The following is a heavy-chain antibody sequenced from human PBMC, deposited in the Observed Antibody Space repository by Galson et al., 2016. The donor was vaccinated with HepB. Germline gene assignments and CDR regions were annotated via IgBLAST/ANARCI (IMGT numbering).Heavy chain of an antibody. D-gene: IGHD2-15*01. CDR2: MNPNSGNT. CDR3: ARVEHCRGGTCSYRVDS. J-gene: IGHJ4*02. Sequence: SVKVSCKASGYPFTSYDVNWVRQATGQGLEWMGWMNPNSGNTGYAQKFQGRVTMTRNTSITTAYMELSSLRSEDTAVYYCARVEHCRGGTCSYRVDSWGQGTRLTVSS. CDR1: GYPFTSYD. V-gene: IGHV1-8*01.